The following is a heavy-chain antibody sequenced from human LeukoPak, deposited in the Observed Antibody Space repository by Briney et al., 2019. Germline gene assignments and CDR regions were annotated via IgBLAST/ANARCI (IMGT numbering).Heavy chain of an antibody. CDR3: AREVAAAESWFDP. CDR1: GYAFTCYY. D-gene: IGHD6-13*01. CDR2: INPNSGGT. J-gene: IGHJ5*02. V-gene: IGHV1-2*02. Sequence: ASVQFSCQASGYAFTCYYMHWVRPAPGQGLEWMGWINPNSGGTNYAQKFQGRVTMTRDTSISTAYMELSRLRSDDTAVYYCAREVAAAESWFDPWGQGTLVTVSS.